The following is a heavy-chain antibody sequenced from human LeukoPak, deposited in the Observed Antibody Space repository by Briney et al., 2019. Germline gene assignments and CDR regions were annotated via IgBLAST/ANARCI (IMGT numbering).Heavy chain of an antibody. Sequence: PGGSLRLSCAASGFTFSSYAMSWVRQAPGKGLEWVSAISGSGGSTYYADSVKGRFTISRDNSKNTLYLQMNSLRAEDTAVYYCAKGKHMLSWFRSLHYYYGMDVWGQGTTVTVSS. J-gene: IGHJ6*02. D-gene: IGHD2-21*01. CDR3: AKGKHMLSWFRSLHYYYGMDV. CDR2: ISGSGGST. CDR1: GFTFSSYA. V-gene: IGHV3-23*01.